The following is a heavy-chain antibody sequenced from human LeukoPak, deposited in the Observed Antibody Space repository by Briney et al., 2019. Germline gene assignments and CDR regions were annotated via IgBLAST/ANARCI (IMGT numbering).Heavy chain of an antibody. Sequence: ASVKVTCKASGYTFTGYYIHWVRQAPGQGLEWMGWISPNSGGANYAQKLRGRVTMTRDTSITTAYMELSSLKSDDTALYYCARVYYLWESYRYLFDYWGQGSLVTVSS. J-gene: IGHJ4*02. D-gene: IGHD3-16*02. V-gene: IGHV1-2*02. CDR1: GYTFTGYY. CDR2: ISPNSGGA. CDR3: ARVYYLWESYRYLFDY.